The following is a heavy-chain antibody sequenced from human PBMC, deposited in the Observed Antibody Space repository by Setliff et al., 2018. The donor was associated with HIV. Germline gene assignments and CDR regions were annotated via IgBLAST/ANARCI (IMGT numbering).Heavy chain of an antibody. D-gene: IGHD3-10*01. CDR1: GFTFSSYA. CDR3: ARSVIGNSRWDGLDI. CDR2: ISYDGSNK. J-gene: IGHJ3*02. Sequence: TGGSLRLSCAASGFTFSSYAMHWVRQAPGKGLEWVAVISYDGSNKYHADSVKGRFTISRDNSKNTLYLQMNSPRAEDTAVYYCARSVIGNSRWDGLDIWGQGTKVTVSS. V-gene: IGHV3-30*01.